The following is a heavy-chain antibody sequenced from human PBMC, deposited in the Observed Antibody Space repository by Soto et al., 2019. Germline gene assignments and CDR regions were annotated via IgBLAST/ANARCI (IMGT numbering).Heavy chain of an antibody. CDR3: ARGGGVGVAGSAAFDM. CDR1: GYPVTAYY. CDR2: INPATGAA. V-gene: IGHV1-2*02. D-gene: IGHD3-3*01. J-gene: IGHJ3*02. Sequence: QLHLVQSGAVVKKPGASVTVSCSASGYPVTAYYMHWVRQAPGRGLEWMGGINPATGAAKYTQTFQGRVTLPRDTSTSTVFMELSGPTSEDPAVFYCARGGGVGVAGSAAFDMWGQGTLVTVSS.